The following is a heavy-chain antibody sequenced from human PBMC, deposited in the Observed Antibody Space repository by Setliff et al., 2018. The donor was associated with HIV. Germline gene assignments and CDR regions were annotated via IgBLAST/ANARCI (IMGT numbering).Heavy chain of an antibody. D-gene: IGHD6-19*01. V-gene: IGHV3-33*05. J-gene: IGHJ4*02. Sequence: SCAASGFSFSSYGMQWVRQAPGKGLEWVTFIAYDGSREQYIDSVKGRFTISRDTSKNTLYLQINSLRAEDTALYYCVKMALAGTYLDYWGQGTLVTVSS. CDR1: GFSFSSYG. CDR3: VKMALAGTYLDY. CDR2: IAYDGSRE.